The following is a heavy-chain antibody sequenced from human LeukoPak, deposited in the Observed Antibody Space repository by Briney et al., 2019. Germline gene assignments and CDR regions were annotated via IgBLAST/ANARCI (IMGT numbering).Heavy chain of an antibody. CDR1: RFTFSSYG. CDR3: AKVKGEVIGAFDI. V-gene: IGHV3-30*18. D-gene: IGHD3-16*01. J-gene: IGHJ3*02. CDR2: ISYDGNNR. Sequence: GGSLRLSCAASRFTFSSYGMHWVRQAPGKGLEWVTVISYDGNNRYYADSVKGRFTISRYNSKNTLYLQMNSLRAEDTAVYYCAKVKGEVIGAFDIWGQGTMVTVSS.